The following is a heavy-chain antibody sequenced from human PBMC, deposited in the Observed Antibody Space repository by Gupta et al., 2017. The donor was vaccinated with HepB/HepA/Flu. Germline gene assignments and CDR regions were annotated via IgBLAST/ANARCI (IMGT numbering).Heavy chain of an antibody. V-gene: IGHV3-23*01. D-gene: IGHD3-16*01. Sequence: EVQLLESGGGFVQPGGSLRLSCEASGFTFSNYAMSWVRQAPGKGLEWVSDISDSGESTHYADSVRGRFTISRDNFRNTLYLQLSSLRAEDTAFYYCAKHLRSYGYAAFTSWGQGTMVTLSS. CDR3: AKHLRSYGYAAFTS. CDR2: ISDSGEST. J-gene: IGHJ3*02. CDR1: GFTFSNYA.